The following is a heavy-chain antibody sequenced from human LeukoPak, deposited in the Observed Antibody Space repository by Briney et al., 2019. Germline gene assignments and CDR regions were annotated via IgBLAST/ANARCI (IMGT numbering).Heavy chain of an antibody. CDR3: ARRAFKDY. CDR2: IKQDGSEK. Sequence: GGSLRLSCTASEFTFSSYWMSWVRQAPGKGLEWVANIKQDGSEKYYVDSVKGRFTISRGNAKNSLYLQMNSLRAEDTAVYYCARRAFKDYWGQGTLVTVSS. V-gene: IGHV3-7*01. CDR1: EFTFSSYW. J-gene: IGHJ4*02.